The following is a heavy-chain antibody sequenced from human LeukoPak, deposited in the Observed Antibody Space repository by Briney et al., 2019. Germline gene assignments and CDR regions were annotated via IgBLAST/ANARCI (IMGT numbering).Heavy chain of an antibody. Sequence: EGSLRLSCAASGFTFSSYDVSWVRQAPGKGLEWVSVITGSGGSTYYADSVKGRFTISRDNSKNTLYLQVNSLRAEDTAIYYCAKYSVTTGYYYYYYIDFWGKGTTVTVSS. D-gene: IGHD4-17*01. CDR2: ITGSGGST. V-gene: IGHV3-23*01. CDR1: GFTFSSYD. CDR3: AKYSVTTGYYYYYYIDF. J-gene: IGHJ6*03.